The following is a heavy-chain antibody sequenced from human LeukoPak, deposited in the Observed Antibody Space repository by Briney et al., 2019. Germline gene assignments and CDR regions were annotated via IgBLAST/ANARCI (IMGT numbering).Heavy chain of an antibody. D-gene: IGHD3-10*01. Sequence: MPSETLSLTCTVSGGSITNTADYWGWIRQPPGKGLEWIGSIYYSGSTHYNPSLKSRVTISVDTSKKQFSLQLRSVTAADTAVYYCARAEASSMVSYYYYMDVWGKGTTVTVSS. J-gene: IGHJ6*03. CDR3: ARAEASSMVSYYYYMDV. CDR2: IYYSGST. CDR1: GGSITNTADY. V-gene: IGHV4-39*01.